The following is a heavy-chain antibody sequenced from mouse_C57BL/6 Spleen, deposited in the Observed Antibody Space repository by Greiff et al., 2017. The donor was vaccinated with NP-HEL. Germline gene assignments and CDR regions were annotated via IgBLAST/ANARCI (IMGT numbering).Heavy chain of an antibody. D-gene: IGHD1-1*01. J-gene: IGHJ4*01. CDR2: IHPNSGST. CDR1: GYTFTSYW. V-gene: IGHV1-64*01. Sequence: VQLQQPGAELVKPGASVKLSCKASGYTFTSYWMHWVKQRPGQGLEWIGMIHPNSGSTNYNEKFKSKATLTVDKSSSTAYMQLSSLTSEDSAVYYCARAPYYYGSSHAMDYWGQGTSVTVSS. CDR3: ARAPYYYGSSHAMDY.